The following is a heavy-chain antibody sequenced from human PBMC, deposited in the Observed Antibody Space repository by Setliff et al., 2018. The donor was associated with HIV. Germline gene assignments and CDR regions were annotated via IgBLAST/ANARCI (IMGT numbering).Heavy chain of an antibody. CDR1: GYTFTNYW. V-gene: IGHV5-51*01. D-gene: IGHD3-3*01. Sequence: PGESLKISCSGSGYTFTNYWIGWVRQMPGRGLEWMGIIYPGDSDTRYSPSFEGQVTMSADKSINTAYLQWNSLKASDTAMYYCARQPTDTSGYNNWFDSWGQGTLVTV. CDR2: IYPGDSDT. J-gene: IGHJ5*01. CDR3: ARQPTDTSGYNNWFDS.